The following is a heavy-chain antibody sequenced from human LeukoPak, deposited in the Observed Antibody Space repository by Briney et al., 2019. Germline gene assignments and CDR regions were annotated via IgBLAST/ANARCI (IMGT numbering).Heavy chain of an antibody. CDR2: INAGDGNT. CDR3: ARDSDSSGWSWVY. D-gene: IGHD6-19*01. V-gene: IGHV1-3*01. CDR1: GYRFTTDMYT. J-gene: IGHJ4*02. Sequence: ASVKVSCKASGYRFTTDMYTIHWLRQAPGHRLEWMGWINAGDGNTKYSQKFQGRVTITGDTSARTVYMEVSSLVSEDTAVYYCARDSDSSGWSWVYWGQGTLVTVSS.